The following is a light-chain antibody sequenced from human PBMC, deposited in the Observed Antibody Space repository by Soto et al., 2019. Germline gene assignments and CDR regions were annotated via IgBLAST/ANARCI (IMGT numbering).Light chain of an antibody. J-gene: IGKJ2*01. CDR3: QQSYSTLRT. CDR2: AAS. V-gene: IGKV1-39*01. Sequence: DIQMTQSPSSLSASVGDRVTITCRASQSISTYLNWYQQKPGKAPKLLIYAASSLQSGVPSRFSGSGSGTDFTLTISSLQPEDFATYYFQQSYSTLRTFGQGTKLEI. CDR1: QSISTY.